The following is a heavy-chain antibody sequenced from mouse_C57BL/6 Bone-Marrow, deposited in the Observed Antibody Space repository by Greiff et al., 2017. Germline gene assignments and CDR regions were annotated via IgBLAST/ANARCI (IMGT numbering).Heavy chain of an antibody. J-gene: IGHJ4*01. V-gene: IGHV14-4*01. CDR2: IDPENGDT. CDR3: TTLTTVVATDYAMDY. D-gene: IGHD1-1*01. CDR1: GFNIKDDY. Sequence: EVQVVESGAELVRPGASVKLSCTASGFNIKDDYMHWVKQRPEQGLEWIGWIDPENGDTEYASKFQGKATITADTSSNTAYLQLSSLTSEDTAVYYCTTLTTVVATDYAMDYWGQGTSVTVSS.